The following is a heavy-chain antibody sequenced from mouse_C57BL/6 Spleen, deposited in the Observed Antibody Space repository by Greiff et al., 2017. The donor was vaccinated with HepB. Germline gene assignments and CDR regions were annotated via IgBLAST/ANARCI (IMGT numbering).Heavy chain of an antibody. Sequence: QVQLKESGAELVRPGTSVKVSCKASGYAFTNYLIEWVKQRPGQGLEWIGVINPGSGGTNYNEKFKGKATLTADKSSSTAYMQLSSLTSEDSAVYFCARSYKYYYAMDYWGQGTSVTVSS. CDR1: GYAFTNYL. CDR3: ARSYKYYYAMDY. CDR2: INPGSGGT. J-gene: IGHJ4*01. D-gene: IGHD1-3*01. V-gene: IGHV1-54*01.